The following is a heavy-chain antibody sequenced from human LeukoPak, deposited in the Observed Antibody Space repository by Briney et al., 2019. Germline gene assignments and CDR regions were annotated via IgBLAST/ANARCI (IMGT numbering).Heavy chain of an antibody. J-gene: IGHJ4*02. D-gene: IGHD1-26*01. V-gene: IGHV5-51*01. CDR1: GYIFTNYW. CDR2: IYPGDSDT. CDR3: ARRRGISGTYGY. Sequence: GESLKISCKASGYIFTNYWIGWVCQMPGKGLEWMGIIYPGDSDTRYSPSFQGQVTISADKSISTAYVQWSSLKASDSAIYYCARRRGISGTYGYWGQGTLVTVSS.